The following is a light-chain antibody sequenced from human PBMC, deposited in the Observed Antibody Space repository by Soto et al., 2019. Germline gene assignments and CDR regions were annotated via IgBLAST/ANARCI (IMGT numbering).Light chain of an antibody. V-gene: IGKV1-39*01. CDR1: QSISNY. CDR3: QQAYSAPSLS. Sequence: DIHMTQSPSSLSVSVGAIVTSTCRASQSISNYLNWYQQKPGKAPKLLICGASSLQSGVPSRFSGSGSWTDFTLTISSLQHEDFATYYCQQAYSAPSLSFGGGTKVEIK. J-gene: IGKJ4*01. CDR2: GAS.